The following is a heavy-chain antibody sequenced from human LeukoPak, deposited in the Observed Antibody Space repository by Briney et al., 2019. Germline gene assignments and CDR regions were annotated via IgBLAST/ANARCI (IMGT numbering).Heavy chain of an antibody. V-gene: IGHV4-38-2*02. D-gene: IGHD3-3*01. CDR1: GYPISSGYY. J-gene: IGHJ4*02. CDR2: IYHSGST. CDR3: ARGASPDDFWSGYTPGYFDY. Sequence: SEPLSLLCTVSGYPISSGYYWGWIRPPPGKGLEWIGSIYHSGSTYYNPSLKSRVTISVDTSKTQFSLKLSSVTAADTAVYYCARGASPDDFWSGYTPGYFDYWGQGTLVTVSS.